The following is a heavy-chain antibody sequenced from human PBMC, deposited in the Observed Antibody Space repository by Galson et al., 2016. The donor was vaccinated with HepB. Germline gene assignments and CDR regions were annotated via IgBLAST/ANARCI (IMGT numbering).Heavy chain of an antibody. J-gene: IGHJ4*02. Sequence: SVKVSCKASGYTFNGYYMHWVRQAPGQGLEWMGRINPNSGDTNYAQKFQGRVSMTRDSSISTAYMELTRLRSDDTAVYYCVRGKYYYDSSGYFAYWGQGT. CDR3: VRGKYYYDSSGYFAY. D-gene: IGHD3-22*01. CDR1: GYTFNGYY. V-gene: IGHV1-2*06. CDR2: INPNSGDT.